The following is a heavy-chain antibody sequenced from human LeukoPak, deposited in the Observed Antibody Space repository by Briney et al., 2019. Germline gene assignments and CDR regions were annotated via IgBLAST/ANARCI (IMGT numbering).Heavy chain of an antibody. CDR2: IYYSGST. CDR1: GGSIRSYY. D-gene: IGHD5-12*01. V-gene: IGHV4-59*01. CDR3: ARTPTTGDYFDY. Sequence: SETLSLTCTVSGGSIRSYYWSWIRQPPGKGLEWIASIYYSGSTNYNPSLKSRVTLSVDTSKNQFSLKLKFVTAADTAVYYCARTPTTGDYFDYWGLGTLVTVSS. J-gene: IGHJ4*02.